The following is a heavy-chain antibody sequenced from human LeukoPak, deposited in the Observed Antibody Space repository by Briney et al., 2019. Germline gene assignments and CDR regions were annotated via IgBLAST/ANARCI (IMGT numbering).Heavy chain of an antibody. D-gene: IGHD3-22*01. V-gene: IGHV1-69*13. CDR1: GGTFSTYA. CDR2: IIPMFGTA. J-gene: IGHJ6*03. Sequence: GASVKVSCKASGGTFSTYAISWVRQAPGQGLEWMGGIIPMFGTANYAQKFQGRVTITADESTSTAYMELRSLRSDDTAVYYCARWHHYYDSSGSGYCYYYMDVWGKGTTVTVSS. CDR3: ARWHHYYDSSGSGYCYYYMDV.